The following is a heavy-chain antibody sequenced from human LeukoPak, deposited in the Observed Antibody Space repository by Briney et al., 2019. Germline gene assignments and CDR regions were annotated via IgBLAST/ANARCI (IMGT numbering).Heavy chain of an antibody. CDR2: IYHSGST. CDR1: GGSISSGGYS. D-gene: IGHD2-2*01. V-gene: IGHV4-30-2*01. Sequence: SETLSLTCAVSGGSISSGGYSWSWIRQPPGKGLEWIGYIYHSGSTYYNPSLKSRVTISVDRSKNQFSQKLSSVTAADTAVYYCARASPGYCSSTSCYAFDYWGQGTLVTVSS. CDR3: ARASPGYCSSTSCYAFDY. J-gene: IGHJ4*02.